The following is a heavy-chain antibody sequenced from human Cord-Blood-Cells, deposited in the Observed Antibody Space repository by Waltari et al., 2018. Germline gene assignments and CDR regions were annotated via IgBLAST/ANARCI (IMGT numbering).Heavy chain of an antibody. V-gene: IGHV3-21*01. J-gene: IGHJ6*03. CDR1: GFTFSSYS. D-gene: IGHD3-9*01. CDR3: ARDERYVGADYDILTGYYYYYYMDV. Sequence: EVQLVESGGGLVKPAGSLRLSCAASGFTFSSYSMNWVRQAPGTGLAWVSSISSSSSYIYYADSVKGRFTISRDNAKNSLYLQMNSLRAEDTAVYYCARDERYVGADYDILTGYYYYYYMDVWGKGTTVTVSS. CDR2: ISSSSSYI.